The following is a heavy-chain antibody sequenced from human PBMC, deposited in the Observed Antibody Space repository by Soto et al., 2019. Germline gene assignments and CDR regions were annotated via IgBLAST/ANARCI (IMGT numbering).Heavy chain of an antibody. CDR1: GFTVSSNY. D-gene: IGHD6-19*01. CDR2: IYSGGST. Sequence: EVQLVESGGGLVQPGGSLRLSCAASGFTVSSNYMSWVRQAPGKGLEWVSVIYSGGSTYYADSVKGRFTISRDNSKNTLYLQMNSLRAGVTAVYYCARDGSGWYYDYCGQGTLVTVSS. V-gene: IGHV3-66*01. J-gene: IGHJ4*02. CDR3: ARDGSGWYYDY.